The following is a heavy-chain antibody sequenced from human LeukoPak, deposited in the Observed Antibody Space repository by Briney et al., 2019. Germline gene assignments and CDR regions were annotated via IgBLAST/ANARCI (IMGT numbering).Heavy chain of an antibody. J-gene: IGHJ6*04. CDR2: ISRSGSTI. V-gene: IGHV3-48*03. D-gene: IGHD3-10*02. CDR3: AELGITMIGGV. Sequence: GGSLRLSCAASGFTLSSSEMNWVRQAPGKGLEWVSYISRSGSTIFYADSVKGRFTISRDNAKNSLYLQVNSLRAEDTAVYYCAELGITMIGGVWGKGTTVTISS. CDR1: GFTLSSSE.